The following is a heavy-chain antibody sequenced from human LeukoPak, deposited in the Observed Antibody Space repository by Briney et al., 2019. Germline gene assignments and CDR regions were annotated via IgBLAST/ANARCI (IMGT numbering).Heavy chain of an antibody. CDR3: ARGRYDYVWGSYREWYFDY. CDR1: GGSFSGYY. Sequence: SETLSLTYAVYGGSFSGYYCSWIRQPPGKGLEWIGEINHSGSTNYNPSLKSRVTISVDTSKNQFSLKLSSVTAADTAVYYCARGRYDYVWGSYREWYFDYWGQGTLATVSS. J-gene: IGHJ4*02. V-gene: IGHV4-34*01. D-gene: IGHD3-16*02. CDR2: INHSGST.